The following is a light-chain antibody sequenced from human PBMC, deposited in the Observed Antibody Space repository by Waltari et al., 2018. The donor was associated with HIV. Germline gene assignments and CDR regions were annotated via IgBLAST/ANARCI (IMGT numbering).Light chain of an antibody. CDR1: SSDVGGYNY. CDR2: DVS. CDR3: SSYTSSSTRV. V-gene: IGLV2-14*03. J-gene: IGLJ3*02. Sequence: QSALTQPASVSGSPGQSLTISCTGTSSDVGGYNYVSCYQRHPGKAPKLIIYDVSNRPSGVSNRFSGSKSGNRASLTISGLQAEDEADYYCSSYTSSSTRVFGGGTTVTVL.